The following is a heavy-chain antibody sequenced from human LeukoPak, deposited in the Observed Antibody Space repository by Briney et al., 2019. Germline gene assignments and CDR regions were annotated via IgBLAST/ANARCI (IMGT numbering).Heavy chain of an antibody. D-gene: IGHD2-2*02. CDR2: INQDGGEK. CDR1: GFTFSNYW. J-gene: IGHJ6*03. CDR3: ARDALESSTSCYRVCYMHV. V-gene: IGHV3-7*01. Sequence: GGSLRLSCAASGFTFSNYWMSWVRQAPGKGLEWVANINQDGGEKYYVDSVKGRFTISRDNAKNSLYLQMNSLRAEDTAVYYCARDALESSTSCYRVCYMHVWGKGTTVTVSS.